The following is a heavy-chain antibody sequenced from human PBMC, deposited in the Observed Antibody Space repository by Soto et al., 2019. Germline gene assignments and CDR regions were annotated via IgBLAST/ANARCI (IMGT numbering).Heavy chain of an antibody. D-gene: IGHD2-15*01. CDR3: AKDLTPILSGYIDY. CDR1: GFTFSSYA. Sequence: PGGSLRLSCAASGFTFSSYAMSWVRQAPGKGLEWVSAISGSGGSTYYADSVKGRFTISRDNSKNTLYLQMNSLRAEDTAVYYCAKDLTPILSGYIDYWGQGTLVTVSS. V-gene: IGHV3-23*01. CDR2: ISGSGGST. J-gene: IGHJ4*02.